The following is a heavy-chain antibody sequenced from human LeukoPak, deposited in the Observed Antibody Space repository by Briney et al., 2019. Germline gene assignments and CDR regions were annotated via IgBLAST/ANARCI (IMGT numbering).Heavy chain of an antibody. CDR3: TTDLGTYYHGSQRLIPIDY. J-gene: IGHJ4*02. D-gene: IGHD3-10*01. CDR1: GFTFTNAW. CDR2: IKSKTDGETT. V-gene: IGHV3-15*01. Sequence: SGGSLRLSCVDSGFTFTNAWMSWVRQAPGKGLEWIGRIKSKTDGETTNYAEPVRGRFAISRDDSKSAVYLQMNSLKIEDTAVYYCTTDLGTYYHGSQRLIPIDYWGQGTLVTVSS.